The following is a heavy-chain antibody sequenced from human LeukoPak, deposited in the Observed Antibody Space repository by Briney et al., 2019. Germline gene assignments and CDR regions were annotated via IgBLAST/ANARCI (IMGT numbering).Heavy chain of an antibody. CDR3: ARGGGDCSGGSCYSPYNWFDP. CDR2: INNSSSYI. CDR1: GVTFSSYS. V-gene: IGHV3-21*01. D-gene: IGHD2-15*01. J-gene: IGHJ5*02. Sequence: GGSLSLSCSASGVTFSSYSMNWIRQAPGKGLEWVSSINNSSSYIYYADSSKSRFPISRDNAKNSPYLQMNSLTAEDTAVYYCARGGGDCSGGSCYSPYNWFDPWGQGTLVTVSS.